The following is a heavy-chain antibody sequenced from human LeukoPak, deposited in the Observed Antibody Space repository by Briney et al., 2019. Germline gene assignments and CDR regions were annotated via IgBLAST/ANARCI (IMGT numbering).Heavy chain of an antibody. CDR1: GYSFTDYY. D-gene: IGHD3-3*01. CDR3: ARADFVDAGPYLIGP. J-gene: IGHJ5*02. Sequence: ASVKVSCKTSGYSFTDYYIHWGRQAPGQGLEWMGWINPKSGRTCSSRKFQGSVTMTRDPSLGPVRIDVAWLTSDATAIYFCARADFVDAGPYLIGPWGQGTLVTVSS. V-gene: IGHV1-2*02. CDR2: INPKSGRT.